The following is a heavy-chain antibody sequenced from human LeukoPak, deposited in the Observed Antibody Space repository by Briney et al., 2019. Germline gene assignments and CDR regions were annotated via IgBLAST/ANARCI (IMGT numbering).Heavy chain of an antibody. CDR1: GFTFSSYA. Sequence: GGSLRLSCAASGFTFSSYAMHWVRQAPGKGLEWVAVISYDGSNKYYADSVKGRFTISRDNSKNTLYLQMNSLRAEDTAVYYCARADIVVVVAATPYNAFDIWGQGTMVTVSS. J-gene: IGHJ3*02. V-gene: IGHV3-30-3*01. CDR2: ISYDGSNK. D-gene: IGHD2-15*01. CDR3: ARADIVVVVAATPYNAFDI.